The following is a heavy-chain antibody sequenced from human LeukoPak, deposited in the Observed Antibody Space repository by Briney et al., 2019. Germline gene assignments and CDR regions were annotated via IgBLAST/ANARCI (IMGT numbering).Heavy chain of an antibody. CDR3: ARDLAESDAFDI. V-gene: IGHV3-30*03. Sequence: GGSLRLSCAASGFTFSSYGMHWVRQAPGKGLEWVAVISYDGSNKYYADSVKGRFTISRDNSKNTLYLQMNSLRAEDTAVYYCARDLAESDAFDIWGQGTMVTVSS. J-gene: IGHJ3*02. CDR1: GFTFSSYG. CDR2: ISYDGSNK.